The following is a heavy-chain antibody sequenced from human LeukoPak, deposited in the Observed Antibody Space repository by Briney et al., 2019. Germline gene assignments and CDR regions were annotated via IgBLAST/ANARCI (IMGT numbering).Heavy chain of an antibody. Sequence: ETDSLTCTVSGGSISTYYWSWIRQPPGKGLEWIGYFHYSGTTNYNPSHKSRITISVDTSNNQFSLKLSSVTAADTAVYYCARVDANWGIVDYWGQGTLVPV. J-gene: IGHJ4*02. D-gene: IGHD7-27*01. V-gene: IGHV4-59*01. CDR3: ARVDANWGIVDY. CDR2: FHYSGTT. CDR1: GGSISTYY.